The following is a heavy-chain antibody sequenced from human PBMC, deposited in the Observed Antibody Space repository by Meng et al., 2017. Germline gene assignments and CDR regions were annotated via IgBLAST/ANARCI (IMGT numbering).Heavy chain of an antibody. CDR3: ARGTIIVVAEEGFACDI. D-gene: IGHD3-22*01. CDR2: ISAYNGNT. J-gene: IGHJ3*02. CDR1: GYTFTSYG. V-gene: IGHV1-18*01. Sequence: ASVKVSCKASGYTFTSYGISWVRQAPGQGLERMGWISAYNGNTNYAQKLQGRVTMTTDTSTSTDYMELRSRRSDDTAVYYCARGTIIVVAEEGFACDIWGQGTMVTVSS.